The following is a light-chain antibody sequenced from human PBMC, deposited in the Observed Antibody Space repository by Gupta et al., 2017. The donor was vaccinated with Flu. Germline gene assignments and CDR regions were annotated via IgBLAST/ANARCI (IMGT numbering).Light chain of an antibody. V-gene: IGLV4-69*01. CDR3: QTWGTGILVV. CDR2: VNSDGSH. J-gene: IGLJ2*01. CDR1: GHTSYA. Sequence: GHTSYAIAWHQQQPEKGPRYLMKVNSDGSHSKGDGIPDRFSGSSSGAERYLTISSLQSEDGADYYCQTWGTGILVVFGGGTKLTVL.